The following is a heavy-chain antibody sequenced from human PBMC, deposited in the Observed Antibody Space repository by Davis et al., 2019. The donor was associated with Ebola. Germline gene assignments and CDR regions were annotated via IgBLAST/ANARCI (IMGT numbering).Heavy chain of an antibody. CDR2: ISYDGSNK. V-gene: IGHV3-30*18. CDR3: AKARSSWTPFDY. Sequence: PGGSLRLSCAASGFTFSSYGMHWVRQAPGKGLEWVAVISYDGSNKYYADSVKGRFTISRDNSKNTLYLQMNSLRAEDTAVYYCAKARSSWTPFDYWGQGTLVTVSS. CDR1: GFTFSSYG. D-gene: IGHD6-13*01. J-gene: IGHJ4*02.